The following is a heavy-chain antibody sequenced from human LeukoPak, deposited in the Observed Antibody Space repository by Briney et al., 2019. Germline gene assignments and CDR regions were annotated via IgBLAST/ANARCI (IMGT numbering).Heavy chain of an antibody. V-gene: IGHV4-61*02. J-gene: IGHJ5*02. CDR2: IYTSGST. CDR1: GGSITSGSYY. CDR3: ARDSDPRLKGYCSSTSCYTGSWFDP. Sequence: PSQTLSLTCTVSGGSITSGSYYWSWIRQPAGKGLEWIGRIYTSGSTNYNPSLKRRVTISVDTSKNQFSLKLRSVTAADTAVYYCARDSDPRLKGYCSSTSCYTGSWFDPWGQGTLVTVSS. D-gene: IGHD2-2*02.